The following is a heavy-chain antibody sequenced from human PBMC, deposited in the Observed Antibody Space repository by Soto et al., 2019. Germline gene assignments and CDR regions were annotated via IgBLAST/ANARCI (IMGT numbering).Heavy chain of an antibody. J-gene: IGHJ4*02. CDR1: GCNFGDHY. Sequence: SLRLSCTASGCNFGDHYRTWVRQAPGKGLEWVSKISGDGTTQYYADSVKGRFTVSRDNTKNSLHLQMNRLRAEDTALYYCAGDPFYYASGFWGQGTLGTVSS. V-gene: IGHV3-11*01. D-gene: IGHD3-16*01. CDR2: ISGDGTTQ. CDR3: AGDPFYYASGF.